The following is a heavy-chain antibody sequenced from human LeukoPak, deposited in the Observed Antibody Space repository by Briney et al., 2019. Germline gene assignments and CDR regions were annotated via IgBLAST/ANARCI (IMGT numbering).Heavy chain of an antibody. CDR3: ARGAWSGSSIFDY. J-gene: IGHJ4*02. V-gene: IGHV1-2*02. CDR2: INPNSGGT. D-gene: IGHD3-10*01. CDR1: GYTFTGYY. Sequence: GASVKVSCKASGYTFTGYYMHWVRQAPGQGLEWMGWINPNSGGTNYAQKFQGRVSMTRGTSISTAYMELNRLRSDDTAVYYCARGAWSGSSIFDYWGQGTLVTVSS.